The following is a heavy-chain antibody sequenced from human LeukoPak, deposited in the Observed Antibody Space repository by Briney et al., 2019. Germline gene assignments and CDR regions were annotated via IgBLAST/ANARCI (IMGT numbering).Heavy chain of an antibody. V-gene: IGHV1-2*02. CDR3: AREGLLTTCLDY. D-gene: IGHD2-15*01. Sequence: ASVKVSCKASGYTFTGYYMYWVRQAPGQGLEWMGWINPYSGDTNYAQKFQGRVTMTRDTSISTAYMELSRLRFDDTAVHYCAREGLLTTCLDYWGQGTLDTVSS. J-gene: IGHJ4*02. CDR2: INPYSGDT. CDR1: GYTFTGYY.